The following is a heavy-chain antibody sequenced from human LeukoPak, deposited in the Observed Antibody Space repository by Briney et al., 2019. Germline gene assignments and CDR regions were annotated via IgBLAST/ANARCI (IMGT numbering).Heavy chain of an antibody. V-gene: IGHV4-59*01. J-gene: IGHJ4*02. D-gene: IGHD2-21*02. CDR3: ARDRPVVTAIGGIDY. CDR2: IYYSGST. Sequence: PSETLSLTCTVSGGSISSYYWSWIRQPPGKGLEWIGYIYYSGSTNYNPSLKSRVTISVDTSKNQFSLKLSSVTAADTAVYYCARDRPVVTAIGGIDYWGQGTLVTVSS. CDR1: GGSISSYY.